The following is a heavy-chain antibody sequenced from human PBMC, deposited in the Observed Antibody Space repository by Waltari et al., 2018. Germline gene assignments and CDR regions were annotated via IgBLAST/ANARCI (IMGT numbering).Heavy chain of an antibody. D-gene: IGHD3-16*01. CDR3: VRCLANSLYNWLDP. CDR2: INYDGSDI. V-gene: IGHV3-74*03. J-gene: IGHJ5*02. Sequence: EVQLVESGGGLVQPGGSLSLSCAASGFSFSHSWMHWVRQAPGTGLVWVSRINYDGSDITYADSVKGRFTISRDNAKNTLYLQMNSLSVEDTAVYYCVRCLANSLYNWLDPWGQGTLVTVSS. CDR1: GFSFSHSW.